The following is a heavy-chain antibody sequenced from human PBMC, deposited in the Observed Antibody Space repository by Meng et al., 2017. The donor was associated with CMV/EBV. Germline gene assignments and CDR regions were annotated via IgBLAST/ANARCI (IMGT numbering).Heavy chain of an antibody. CDR1: GFTFSSYS. V-gene: IGHV3-48*04. CDR2: ISSSSSTI. J-gene: IGHJ6*02. Sequence: GGSLRLSCATSGFTFSSYSMNWVRQAPGRGREWVSYISSSSSTIYYADSVKGRFTISRDNAKNSLYLQMNSLRAEDTAVYYCARDDYDFWSGYYYGYYYYYGMDVWGQGTTVTVSS. D-gene: IGHD3-3*01. CDR3: ARDDYDFWSGYYYGYYYYYGMDV.